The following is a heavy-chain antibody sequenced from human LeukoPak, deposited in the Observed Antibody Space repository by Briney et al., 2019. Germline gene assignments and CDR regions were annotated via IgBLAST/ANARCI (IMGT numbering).Heavy chain of an antibody. V-gene: IGHV1-8*01. CDR2: INPKSGNG. Sequence: ASVKVSCKASGYTLISYDINWVRQAPGQGLEWMGWINPKSGNGAYAQKFQDRVTFTKDTSMTTAYMDLSSLRYEDTAVYFCAGSFSAMPFASWGQGTLVTVS. CDR1: GYTLISYD. CDR3: AGSFSAMPFAS. D-gene: IGHD3-10*01. J-gene: IGHJ4*02.